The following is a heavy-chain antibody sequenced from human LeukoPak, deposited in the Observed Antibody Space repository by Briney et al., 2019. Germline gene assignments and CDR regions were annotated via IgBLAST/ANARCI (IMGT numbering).Heavy chain of an antibody. Sequence: ASVKVSCKASGYTFTGYYMHWVRQAPGQGLEWMGWINPNSGGTNYAQKFQGWVTMTRDTSISTAYMELSRLRSDDTAVYYCATYYYDSSGYVRFDYWGQGTLVTVSS. CDR2: INPNSGGT. CDR3: ATYYYDSSGYVRFDY. CDR1: GYTFTGYY. J-gene: IGHJ4*02. D-gene: IGHD3-22*01. V-gene: IGHV1-2*04.